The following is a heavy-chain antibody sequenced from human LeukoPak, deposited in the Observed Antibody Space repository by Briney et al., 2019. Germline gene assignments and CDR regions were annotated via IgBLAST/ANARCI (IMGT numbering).Heavy chain of an antibody. Sequence: PGGSLRLSCAASGFTFSDYYMSWIRQAPGKGLEWVSYISHSGRTMYYADSVKGQFTISRDNAKNSLYLQMNSLRAGGTAVYYCARDSIVRGNIGNDMDVWGKGTTVTVSS. V-gene: IGHV3-11*01. D-gene: IGHD2-8*01. CDR3: ARDSIVRGNIGNDMDV. CDR1: GFTFSDYY. J-gene: IGHJ6*03. CDR2: ISHSGRTM.